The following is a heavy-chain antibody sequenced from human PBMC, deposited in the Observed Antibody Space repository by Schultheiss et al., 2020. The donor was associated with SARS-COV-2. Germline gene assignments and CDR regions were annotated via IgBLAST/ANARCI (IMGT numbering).Heavy chain of an antibody. Sequence: GGSLRLSCAASGFTFSDYYMSWIRQAPGKGLEWVSYISSSGSTIYYADSVKGRFTISRDNAKNSLYLQMNSLRAEDTALYYCAKDNVGYYDSSGYYYYYYGMDVWGQGTTVTVSS. CDR2: ISSSGSTI. J-gene: IGHJ6*02. CDR3: AKDNVGYYDSSGYYYYYYGMDV. V-gene: IGHV3-11*01. D-gene: IGHD3-22*01. CDR1: GFTFSDYY.